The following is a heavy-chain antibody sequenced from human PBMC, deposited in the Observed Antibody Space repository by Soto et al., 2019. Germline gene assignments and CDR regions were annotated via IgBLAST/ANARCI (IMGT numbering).Heavy chain of an antibody. V-gene: IGHV1-69*01. CDR3: TRSIGSGGVIGGFDY. J-gene: IGHJ4*02. CDR2: IIPMFDTP. Sequence: QVQLVQSETEVKKPGSAVMVSCKASGGTFNTYAMNWVRQAPGQGLEWMGGIIPMFDTPRYAQKFQGRVTITADESTTTAYMELSSLRSDDTAVYYCTRSIGSGGVIGGFDYWGQGTLVTVSS. D-gene: IGHD3-16*02. CDR1: GGTFNTYA.